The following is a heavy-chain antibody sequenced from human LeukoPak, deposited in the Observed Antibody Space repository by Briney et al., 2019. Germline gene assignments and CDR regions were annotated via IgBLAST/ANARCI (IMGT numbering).Heavy chain of an antibody. D-gene: IGHD3-10*01. J-gene: IGHJ3*02. V-gene: IGHV1-3*01. CDR3: ARDNEWFGEFDAFDI. Sequence: KFQGRVTITRDTSASTAYMELSSLRSEDTAVCYCARDNEWFGEFDAFDIWGQGTMVTVSS.